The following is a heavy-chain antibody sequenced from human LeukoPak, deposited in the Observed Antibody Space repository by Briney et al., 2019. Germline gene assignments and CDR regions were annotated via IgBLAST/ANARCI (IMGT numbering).Heavy chain of an antibody. CDR2: INPSGGST. J-gene: IGHJ5*02. V-gene: IGHV1-46*01. CDR3: ARAQSVTMIVGGWFDP. CDR1: GYTFTSYY. Sequence: ASVKVSCKASGYTFTSYYMHWVRQAPGQGLEWMGIINPSGGSTSYAQKFQGRVTMTRDTSTSTVYMELSSLRPEDTAVYYCARAQSVTMIVGGWFDPWGQGTLVTVSS. D-gene: IGHD3-22*01.